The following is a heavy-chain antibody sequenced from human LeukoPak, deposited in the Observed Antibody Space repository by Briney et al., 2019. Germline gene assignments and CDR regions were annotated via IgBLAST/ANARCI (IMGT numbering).Heavy chain of an antibody. CDR1: GYTFTGYY. Sequence: ASVKVSCKASGYTFTGYYIHWVRQAPGQGLEWMGWINPNSGGTNYAQKFQGRVTMTRDTSISTAYMDLSRLRSDDTAVYYCARLTIFGVVIPSWGQGTMVTVSS. CDR3: ARLTIFGVVIPS. J-gene: IGHJ3*01. V-gene: IGHV1-2*02. CDR2: INPNSGGT. D-gene: IGHD3-3*01.